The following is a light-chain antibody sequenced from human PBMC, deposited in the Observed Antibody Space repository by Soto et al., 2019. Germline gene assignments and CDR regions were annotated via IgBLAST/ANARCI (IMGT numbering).Light chain of an antibody. V-gene: IGLV1-40*01. CDR2: GDN. CDR3: QSYDSSLSRV. J-gene: IGLJ1*01. Sequence: QSVLTQPPSASGAPGQKITISCTGSSSNIGAGYDVHWYRQFPGAAPKLLISGDNTRPAGVPDRFSGSKSGTSASLAITGLQAEDEADYYCQSYDSSLSRVFGTGTKVTVL. CDR1: SSNIGAGYD.